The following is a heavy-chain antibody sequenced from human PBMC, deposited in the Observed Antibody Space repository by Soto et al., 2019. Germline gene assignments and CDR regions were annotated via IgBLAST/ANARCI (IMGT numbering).Heavy chain of an antibody. J-gene: IGHJ6*03. CDR3: AKRESDILTGYLDYMDV. Sequence: GRSLRLSCAASGFTFSRSAMGWVRQAPGKGLEWVSATSASGGSTYYADSVKGRFTISRDNSKNILYIQMNSLGAEDTAVYYSAKRESDILTGYLDYMDVWGKGTTVTVSS. V-gene: IGHV3-23*01. D-gene: IGHD3-9*01. CDR1: GFTFSRSA. CDR2: TSASGGST.